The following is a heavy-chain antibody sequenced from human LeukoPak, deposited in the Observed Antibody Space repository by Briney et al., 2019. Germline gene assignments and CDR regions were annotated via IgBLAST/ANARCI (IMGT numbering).Heavy chain of an antibody. V-gene: IGHV1-69*05. CDR1: GYTFTSYD. Sequence: SVKVSCKASGYTFTSYDINWVRQAPGQGLEWMGRIIPIFGTANYAQKFQGRVTITTDESTSTAYMELSSLRSEDTAVYYCARDGEMATILDYWGQGTLVTVSS. D-gene: IGHD5-24*01. CDR2: IIPIFGTA. J-gene: IGHJ4*02. CDR3: ARDGEMATILDY.